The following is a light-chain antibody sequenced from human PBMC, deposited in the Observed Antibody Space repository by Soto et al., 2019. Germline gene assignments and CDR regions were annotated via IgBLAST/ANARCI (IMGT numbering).Light chain of an antibody. V-gene: IGLV2-11*01. CDR1: SSDIGVYNY. J-gene: IGLJ1*01. Sequence: QSVLTQPRSASGSPGQSVTISCTGTSSDIGVYNYVSWYQQLPGKAPKLLISDVTKRPSGVPDRFSGSKSGNTASLTISGLQAEDEADYYCCSYAGAYIYVFGTGTKVTVL. CDR2: DVT. CDR3: CSYAGAYIYV.